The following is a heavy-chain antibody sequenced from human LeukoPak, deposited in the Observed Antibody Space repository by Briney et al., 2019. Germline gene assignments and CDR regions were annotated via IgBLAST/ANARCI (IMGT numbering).Heavy chain of an antibody. D-gene: IGHD3-10*01. J-gene: IGHJ4*02. CDR3: TLIQGWGSGSYYRDF. Sequence: GGSLRLSCAASGFSISNDWMSWVRQAPGKGLEWVARVKSRSAGETTDYAAPVKGRITISRDDSKNTLYLQMNSLKTEDTAVYYCTLIQGWGSGSYYRDFWGQGTLVTVSS. CDR1: GFSISNDW. V-gene: IGHV3-15*01. CDR2: VKSRSAGETT.